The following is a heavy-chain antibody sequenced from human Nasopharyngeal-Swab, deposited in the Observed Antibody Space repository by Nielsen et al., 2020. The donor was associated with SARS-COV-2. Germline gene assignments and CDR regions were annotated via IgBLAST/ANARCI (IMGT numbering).Heavy chain of an antibody. V-gene: IGHV1-3*01. J-gene: IGHJ6*02. D-gene: IGHD6-19*01. CDR3: AFGIAVAGPMGYYGMDV. CDR2: INAGNGNT. CDR1: GYTFTSYA. Sequence: ASVKVSCKASGYTFTSYAMHWVRQAPGQRLEWMGWINAGNGNTKYSQKFQGRVTITMDTSASTAYMELSSLRSEDTAVYYCAFGIAVAGPMGYYGMDVWGQGTTVTVSS.